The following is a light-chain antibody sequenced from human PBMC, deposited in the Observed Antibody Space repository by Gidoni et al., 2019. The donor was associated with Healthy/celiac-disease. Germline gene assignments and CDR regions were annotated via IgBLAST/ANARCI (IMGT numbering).Light chain of an antibody. V-gene: IGKV1-39*01. Sequence: DIQRTQSPYSLSASVGDRVTITCRASQSISSYLNWYQQKPGKAPKLLIYAASRLQSGVPSRFSGSGSGTDFTLTIRSLQPEDFATYYCQQSYSTPCTFGQGTKVEIK. CDR1: QSISSY. CDR3: QQSYSTPCT. J-gene: IGKJ1*01. CDR2: AAS.